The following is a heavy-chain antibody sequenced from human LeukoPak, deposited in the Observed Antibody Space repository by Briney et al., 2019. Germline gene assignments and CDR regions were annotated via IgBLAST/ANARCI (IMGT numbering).Heavy chain of an antibody. J-gene: IGHJ4*02. V-gene: IGHV3-48*03. D-gene: IGHD1-26*01. CDR1: GFTFSVYE. CDR3: ARDKVVGASRFEY. CDR2: ISSSGGTM. Sequence: GGSLRLSCAASGFTFSVYEMHWVRQAPGKGLEWVSYISSSGGTMYYADSVKGRFTISRDNAKTSLYLQMNSLRAEDTAVYYCARDKVVGASRFEYWGQGTQVMVSS.